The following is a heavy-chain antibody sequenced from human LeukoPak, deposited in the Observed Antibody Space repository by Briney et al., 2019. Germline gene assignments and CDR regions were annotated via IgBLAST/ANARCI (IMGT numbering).Heavy chain of an antibody. CDR2: ISSSSSYI. CDR1: GFTFSSYW. J-gene: IGHJ3*02. D-gene: IGHD1-26*01. Sequence: GGSLRLSCAASGFTFSSYWMHWVRQAPGKGLEWVSSISSSSSYIYYADSVKGRFTISRDNAKNSLYLQMNSLRAEDTAVYYCARAGISAADAFDIWGQGTMVTVSS. V-gene: IGHV3-21*01. CDR3: ARAGISAADAFDI.